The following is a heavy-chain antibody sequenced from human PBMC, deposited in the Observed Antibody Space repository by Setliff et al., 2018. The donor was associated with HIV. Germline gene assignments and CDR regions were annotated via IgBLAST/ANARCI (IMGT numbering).Heavy chain of an antibody. V-gene: IGHV3-21*01. CDR3: ARDYLYYNMYNGSPVYGMDV. CDR2: ISSSGTYI. D-gene: IGHD3-10*01. J-gene: IGHJ6*02. Sequence: GGSLRLSCAASGFSFNTYSMSWVRQAPGKGLEWVSSISSSGTYIYYAESVQGRFTVSRDNSKNSLYLQMNSLRVEDTAVYYCARDYLYYNMYNGSPVYGMDVWGQGTTVTVSS. CDR1: GFSFNTYS.